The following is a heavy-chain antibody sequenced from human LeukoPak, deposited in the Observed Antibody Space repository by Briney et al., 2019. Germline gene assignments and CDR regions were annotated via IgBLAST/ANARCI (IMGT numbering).Heavy chain of an antibody. Sequence: PSKTLSLTCTVSGGSIGSFHWNWIRQTPGKGLEWIGYIFYGGISNYNPSLKTRVIISVDTSKNQFSLKLYSVTAADTAVYYCVRVVTTSSGWYHFDNWGQGTLVTVSS. J-gene: IGHJ4*02. D-gene: IGHD6-13*01. V-gene: IGHV4-59*01. CDR2: IFYGGIS. CDR1: GGSIGSFH. CDR3: VRVVTTSSGWYHFDN.